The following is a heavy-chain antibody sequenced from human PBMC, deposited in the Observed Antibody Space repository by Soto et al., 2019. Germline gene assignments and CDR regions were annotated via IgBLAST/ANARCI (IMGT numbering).Heavy chain of an antibody. V-gene: IGHV4-39*01. Sequence: QLQLQESGPGLVKPSETLSLTCTVSGGSISSSSYYWGWIRQPPGKGLEWIGSIYYSGSTYYNPSLKSRVTISVDTSKNQFSLKLSSVTAADTAVYYCARKVGDSGYDLGVDYWGQGTLVTVSS. J-gene: IGHJ4*02. CDR1: GGSISSSSYY. CDR2: IYYSGST. CDR3: ARKVGDSGYDLGVDY. D-gene: IGHD5-12*01.